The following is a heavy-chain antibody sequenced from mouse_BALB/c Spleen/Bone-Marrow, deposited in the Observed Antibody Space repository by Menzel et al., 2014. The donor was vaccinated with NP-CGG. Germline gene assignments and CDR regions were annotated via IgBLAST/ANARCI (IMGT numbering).Heavy chain of an antibody. V-gene: IGHV4-1*02. D-gene: IGHD1-2*01. J-gene: IGHJ2*01. CDR3: TRLTYYGLSDY. CDR1: GFDFSRYW. CDR2: INPENSTI. Sequence: EVQRVESGGGLVQPGGSLKLSCTASGFDFSRYWMSWVRQAPGKGLQWIGEINPENSTINYTPSLKDKFIISRDNAKNTLYLQMSKVRSEDTALYYCTRLTYYGLSDYWGQGTTLTVSS.